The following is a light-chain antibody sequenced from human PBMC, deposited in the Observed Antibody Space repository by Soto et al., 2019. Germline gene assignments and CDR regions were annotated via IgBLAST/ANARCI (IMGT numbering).Light chain of an antibody. V-gene: IGKV3-20*01. J-gene: IGKJ5*01. CDR1: QSVSSSY. CDR3: QQCGSSST. Sequence: EIVLTQSPATLSLSPGERAILSCRASQSVSSSYLAWYQQKPGQAPRLLIYGASSRATGIPDRFSGSGSGTDFTLTISRLEPEDFAVYYCQQCGSSSTFGQGTRLEIK. CDR2: GAS.